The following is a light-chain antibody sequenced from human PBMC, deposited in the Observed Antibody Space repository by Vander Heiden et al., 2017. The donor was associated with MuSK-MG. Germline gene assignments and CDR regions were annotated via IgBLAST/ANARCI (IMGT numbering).Light chain of an antibody. Sequence: QSALTQPAPGSGAPGQSHTISCAGTSSDLGGLDCVSWDQHHTGKAPILMIRNVNTRPSGVSTRFSGSTSGNTASLTISGLQAEDEGDYYCSSYTSNSTVVFGGGTKLTVL. CDR3: SSYTSNSTVV. CDR2: NVN. J-gene: IGLJ2*01. CDR1: SSDLGGLDC. V-gene: IGLV2-14*03.